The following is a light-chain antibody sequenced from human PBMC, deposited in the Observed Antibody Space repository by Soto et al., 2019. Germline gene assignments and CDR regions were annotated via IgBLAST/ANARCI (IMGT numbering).Light chain of an antibody. CDR2: GAS. CDR3: QQFSSYPLT. CDR1: QSVSNN. Sequence: EIVLTQSPGTLSLSTGERATLSCRASQSVSNNLAWYQQKRGQAPRLLIYGASTRATGIPARFSGSGSGTDFTLTISSLEPEDFAVYYCQQFSSYPLTFGGGTKVDIK. V-gene: IGKV3-20*01. J-gene: IGKJ4*01.